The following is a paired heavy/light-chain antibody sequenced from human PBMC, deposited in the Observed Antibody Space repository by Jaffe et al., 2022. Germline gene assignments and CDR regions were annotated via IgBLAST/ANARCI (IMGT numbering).Light chain of an antibody. J-gene: IGKJ5*01. CDR1: QIFGGSY. CDR2: EAS. V-gene: IGKV3-20*01. CDR3: QHYGSPPIT. Sequence: EVLLTQSPGTLSLSPGERATLSCRASQIFGGSYLAWFQHKPGQAPRLLIYEASKRATGIPDRFSGSGSGTDFTLTISRLEPEDFAVYYCQHYGSPPITFGQGTRLEIK.
Heavy chain of an antibody. CDR2: IHTSGSV. J-gene: IGHJ4*02. CDR1: GGSINSGSYY. D-gene: IGHD4-17*01. Sequence: QVQLQESGPGLVKPSQTLSLTCTVSGGSINSGSYYWNWIRQPAGKELEWIGRIHTSGSVNYNPSLERRVTISLDTSNNQFSLKLKSVTAADTAVYYCARRKYGDPFDNWGQGTLVTVSS. CDR3: ARRKYGDPFDN. V-gene: IGHV4-61*02.